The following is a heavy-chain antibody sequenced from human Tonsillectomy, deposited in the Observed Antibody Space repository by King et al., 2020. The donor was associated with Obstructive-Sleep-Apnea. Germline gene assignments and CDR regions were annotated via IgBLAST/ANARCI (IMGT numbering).Heavy chain of an antibody. CDR3: ASFPGGSGIAVAVF. J-gene: IGHJ4*02. D-gene: IGHD6-19*01. Sequence: QLVQSGAEVKKPGASVKVSCKASGYTFTSYGISWVRQAPGQGLEWMGWISAYNSNTNYAQKLKGRVTMTTDITTSTAYMELRSLRSEDTAVYYCASFPGGSGIAVAVFWGQGTLVTVSS. CDR1: GYTFTSYG. CDR2: ISAYNSNT. V-gene: IGHV1-18*01.